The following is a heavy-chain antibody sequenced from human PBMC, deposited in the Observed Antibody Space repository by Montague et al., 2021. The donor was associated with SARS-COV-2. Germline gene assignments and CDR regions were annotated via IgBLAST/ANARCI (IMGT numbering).Heavy chain of an antibody. CDR1: GFTFSSYW. Sequence: SLRLSCGASGFTFSSYWMHWVRQAPGKGLVWVSRINSDGSSTSYADSXKGRFTISRDNAKNTLYLQMNSLRAEDTAVYYCARDTVRDYGDSGDYWGQGTLVTVSS. CDR2: INSDGSST. CDR3: ARDTVRDYGDSGDY. D-gene: IGHD4-17*01. J-gene: IGHJ4*02. V-gene: IGHV3-74*01.